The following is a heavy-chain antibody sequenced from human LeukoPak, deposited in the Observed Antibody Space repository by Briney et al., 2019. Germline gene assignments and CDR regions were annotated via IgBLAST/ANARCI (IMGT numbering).Heavy chain of an antibody. D-gene: IGHD5-12*01. CDR1: GASISNDIDY. Sequence: SETLSLTCTVSGASISNDIDYWGWIRQPPGKGLEWVGNIYKSGGTYYNPSLRSRVAISVDTSKNQFSLKLSSVTAADTAVYYCVANRWLRLRDWGQGTLVTVSS. V-gene: IGHV4-39*01. CDR3: VANRWLRLRD. CDR2: IYKSGGT. J-gene: IGHJ4*02.